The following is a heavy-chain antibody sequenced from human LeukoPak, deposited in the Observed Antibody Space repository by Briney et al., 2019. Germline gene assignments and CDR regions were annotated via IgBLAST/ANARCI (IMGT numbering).Heavy chain of an antibody. CDR1: GFTFSSYA. D-gene: IGHD3-22*01. J-gene: IGHJ3*02. CDR2: ISYDGSNK. Sequence: GGSLRLSCAASGFTFSSYAMHWVRQAPGKGLEWVAVISYDGSNKYYADSVKGRFTISRDNAKSSLYLQMNSLRAEDTAVYYCARDLYSSGYFRASAFDIWGQGTMVTVSS. CDR3: ARDLYSSGYFRASAFDI. V-gene: IGHV3-30-3*01.